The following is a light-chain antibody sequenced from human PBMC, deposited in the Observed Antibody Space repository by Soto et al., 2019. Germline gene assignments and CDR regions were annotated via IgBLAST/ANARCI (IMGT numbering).Light chain of an antibody. CDR3: QQNYIVPPT. CDR2: AAS. J-gene: IGKJ1*01. V-gene: IGKV1-39*01. Sequence: DIQMTQSPSSLSANIGDRINITCRASQTISTLLNWYQQRPGRAPRLLMFAASTLQSGVPSRFTGSGSGTDFTLTITTLQPEDFATYYCQQNYIVPPTFGQGKRV. CDR1: QTISTL.